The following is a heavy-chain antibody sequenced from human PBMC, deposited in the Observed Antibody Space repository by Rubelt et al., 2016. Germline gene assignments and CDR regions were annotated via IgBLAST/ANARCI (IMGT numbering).Heavy chain of an antibody. D-gene: IGHD2-2*01. CDR1: GGTFSSYA. J-gene: IGHJ4*02. CDR3: ASRYCSTTSCYHFDY. V-gene: IGHV1-69*06. CDR2: IIPIFGTA. Sequence: QVQLVQSGAEVKKPGSSVKVSCKASGGTFSSYAISWVRQAPGQGLEWMGGIIPIFGTANYAQKVRGRVTSTADKTTSTAYMELSSLTAEDPAVYYCASRYCSTTSCYHFDYWGQGTLVTVSS.